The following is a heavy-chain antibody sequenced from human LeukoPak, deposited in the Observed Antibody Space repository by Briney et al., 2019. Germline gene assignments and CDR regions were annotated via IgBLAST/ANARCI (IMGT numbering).Heavy chain of an antibody. V-gene: IGHV3-48*03. CDR3: AELGITMIGGV. Sequence: GGSLRLSCAASGFTFSSYEMNWFRQAPGKGLEWVSYISSSGSTIYYADSVKRRFTISRDNAKNSLYLQMNSLRAEDTAVYYCAELGITMIGGVWGKGTTVTISS. J-gene: IGHJ6*04. CDR2: ISSSGSTI. D-gene: IGHD3-10*02. CDR1: GFTFSSYE.